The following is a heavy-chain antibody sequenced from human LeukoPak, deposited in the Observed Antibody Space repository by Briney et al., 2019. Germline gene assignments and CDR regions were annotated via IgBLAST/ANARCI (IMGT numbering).Heavy chain of an antibody. D-gene: IGHD1-26*01. V-gene: IGHV3-30*02. CDR2: IRYDGSNK. J-gene: IGHJ4*02. Sequence: GGSLRLSCAASGFTFSTYGMHWVRQAPGKGLEWVAFIRYDGSNKYYADSVKGRFTISRDNSKSTLYLQMNSLRAEDTAVYYCARVDSGSYCFDYWGQGTLVTVSS. CDR3: ARVDSGSYCFDY. CDR1: GFTFSTYG.